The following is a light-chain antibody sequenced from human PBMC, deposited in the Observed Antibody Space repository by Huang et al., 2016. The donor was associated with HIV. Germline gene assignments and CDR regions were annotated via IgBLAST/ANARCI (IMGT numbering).Light chain of an antibody. CDR2: TAS. CDR3: LQDYTYPWT. V-gene: IGKV1-6*01. CDR1: QDIGND. J-gene: IGKJ1*01. Sequence: AIQMTQSPASLSASVGDRVTITCRASQDIGNDLGWYQQRLGKAPKLLVSTASHLQSGVPSRFTGSGSGTHVTLTISGLQPEDFATYYCLQDYTYPWTFGQGTKVEI.